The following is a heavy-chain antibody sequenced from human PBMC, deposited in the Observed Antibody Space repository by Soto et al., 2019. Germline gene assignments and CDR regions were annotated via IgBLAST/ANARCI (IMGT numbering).Heavy chain of an antibody. CDR1: GVSISSYY. CDR2: IYYNGST. CDR3: ARGNNWNYYYYYGLDV. D-gene: IGHD1-20*01. J-gene: IGHJ6*02. Sequence: SETLSLTCTVSGVSISSYYWSWIRQPPGKGLEWIGYIYYNGSTNYNPSLKSRVTISVDTSKNQFSLKLSSVTAADTALYYCARGNNWNYYYYYGLDVWGQGTTVTVSS. V-gene: IGHV4-59*01.